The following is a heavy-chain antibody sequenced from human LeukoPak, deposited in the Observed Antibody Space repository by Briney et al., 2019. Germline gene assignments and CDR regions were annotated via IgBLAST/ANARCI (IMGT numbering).Heavy chain of an antibody. J-gene: IGHJ5*02. CDR2: IYYSGTN. D-gene: IGHD2-15*01. CDR3: ARGRGGGGSSNNWFDP. V-gene: IGHV4-59*01. CDR1: GGSISGYY. Sequence: SETLSLTCTVSGGSISGYYWSWIRQPPGKGLEWIGYIYYSGTNNYNPSLKSRVTISVDTSKDQFSLKLSSMTAADTAVYYCARGRGGGGSSNNWFDPWGQGTLVTVSS.